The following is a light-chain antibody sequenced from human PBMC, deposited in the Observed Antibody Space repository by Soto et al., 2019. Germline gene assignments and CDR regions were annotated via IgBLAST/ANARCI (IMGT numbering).Light chain of an antibody. CDR2: TNT. Sequence: QSVLTQPPSASGTPGQRVTISCSGGSSNIGRTTVNWYQQLPGTAPKLLIYTNTQRPSGVPDRFSGSKSGTSASLAISGLQSEDEANYYCAAWDDSLNGPVFGGGTKLTVL. CDR1: SSNIGRTT. CDR3: AAWDDSLNGPV. V-gene: IGLV1-44*01. J-gene: IGLJ2*01.